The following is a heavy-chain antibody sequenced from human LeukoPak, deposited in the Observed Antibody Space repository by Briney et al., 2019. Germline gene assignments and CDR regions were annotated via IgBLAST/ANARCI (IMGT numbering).Heavy chain of an antibody. CDR3: ARDQVDGVTGNYFDY. Sequence: GSLRLSCAASGFTFSSYAMSWVRQAPGKGLEWIGYVFHPGSTNYNPSLGGRVTMSIDTSKNQFSLKLTSVTAADTAIYYCARDQVDGVTGNYFDYWGQGTLVTVSS. D-gene: IGHD1-1*01. CDR2: VFHPGST. V-gene: IGHV4-59*01. CDR1: GFTFSSYA. J-gene: IGHJ4*02.